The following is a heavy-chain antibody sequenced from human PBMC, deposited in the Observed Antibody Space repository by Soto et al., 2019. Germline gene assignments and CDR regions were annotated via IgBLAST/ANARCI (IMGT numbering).Heavy chain of an antibody. V-gene: IGHV3-9*01. Sequence: EVQLVESGGSSVQPGRSLRLSCAASGFSFDDYGMHWVRQGPGKGLEGVSGISWNSGDIYYADSVKGRFTISRDNAKRSLYLQMNSLRTEDTALYYCAKDNDLDRDGPFDYWGQGILVTVSS. D-gene: IGHD2-2*03. CDR3: AKDNDLDRDGPFDY. J-gene: IGHJ4*02. CDR1: GFSFDDYG. CDR2: ISWNSGDI.